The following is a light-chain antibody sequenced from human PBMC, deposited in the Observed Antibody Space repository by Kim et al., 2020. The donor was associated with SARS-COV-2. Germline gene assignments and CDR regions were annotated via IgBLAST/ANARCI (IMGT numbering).Light chain of an antibody. J-gene: IGKJ1*01. Sequence: EIVLTQSPGTLSLSPGERATLSCRASQSVSDNYLAWYQQKPGQAPRPLIYGASTRATGIPNRFSGSGSGTDFTLTISSLEPEDFAIYYCQQYGSSPQTFGQGTKVDIK. CDR1: QSVSDNY. CDR2: GAS. CDR3: QQYGSSPQT. V-gene: IGKV3-20*01.